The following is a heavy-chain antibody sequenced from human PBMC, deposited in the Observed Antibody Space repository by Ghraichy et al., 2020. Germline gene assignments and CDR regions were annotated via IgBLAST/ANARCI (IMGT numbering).Heavy chain of an antibody. V-gene: IGHV4-30-2*01. CDR3: ARAHCSGGSCEDYFDY. J-gene: IGHJ4*02. D-gene: IGHD2-15*01. Sequence: SETLSLTCAVSGGSISSGGYSWSWIRQPPGKGLEWIGYIYHSGSTYYNPSLKSRVTISVDRSKNQFSLKLSSVTAADTAVYYCARAHCSGGSCEDYFDYWGQGTLVTVSS. CDR2: IYHSGST. CDR1: GGSISSGGYS.